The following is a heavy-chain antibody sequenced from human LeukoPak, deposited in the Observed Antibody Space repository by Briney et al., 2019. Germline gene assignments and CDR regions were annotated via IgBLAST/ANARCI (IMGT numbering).Heavy chain of an antibody. CDR3: AKAYDFWSGYLDY. CDR1: GFTVSSNY. J-gene: IGHJ4*02. Sequence: AGGSLRLSCAASGFTVSSNYMSWVRQAPGKGLEWVSAISGSGGSTYYADSVKGRFTISRDNSKNTLYLQMNSLRAEDTAVYYCAKAYDFWSGYLDYWGQGTLVTVSS. V-gene: IGHV3-23*01. CDR2: ISGSGGST. D-gene: IGHD3-3*01.